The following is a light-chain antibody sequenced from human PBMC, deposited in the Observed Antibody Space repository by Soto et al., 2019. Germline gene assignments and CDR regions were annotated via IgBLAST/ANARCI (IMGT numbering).Light chain of an antibody. V-gene: IGLV2-14*01. CDR1: SSDVGGYNY. CDR2: EVS. Sequence: QSALTQPASVSGSPGQSITISCTGTSSDVGGYNYVSWYQQHPGKAPKLMIYEVSNRPSGVSNRFSGSKSGNTASLTISGLQAEDEADYYCSSYRSGSPVFGGGTRLTVL. CDR3: SSYRSGSPV. J-gene: IGLJ2*01.